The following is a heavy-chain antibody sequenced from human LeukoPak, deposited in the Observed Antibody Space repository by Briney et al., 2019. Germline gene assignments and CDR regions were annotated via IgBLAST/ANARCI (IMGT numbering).Heavy chain of an antibody. CDR3: ASSLGYCSSTSCLNWFDP. CDR2: IYHSGST. D-gene: IGHD2-2*01. CDR1: GGSFSGYY. J-gene: IGHJ5*02. V-gene: IGHV4-34*01. Sequence: SETLSLTCAVYGGSFSGYYWSWVRQPPGKGLEWIGEIYHSGSTNYNPSLKSRVTISVDKSKNQFSLKLSSVTAADTAVYYCASSLGYCSSTSCLNWFDPWGQGTLVTVSS.